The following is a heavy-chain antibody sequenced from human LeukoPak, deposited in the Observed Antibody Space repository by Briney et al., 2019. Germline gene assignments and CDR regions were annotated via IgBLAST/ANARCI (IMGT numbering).Heavy chain of an antibody. J-gene: IGHJ5*02. CDR2: INPSGGSK. CDR3: ARDSRLSMVRGVDWFDP. D-gene: IGHD3-10*01. V-gene: IGHV1-46*01. Sequence: ASVKVSCKASGYTFTSYYMHWVRQAPGQGLEWMGIINPSGGSKSYAQKFQGRVTMTRDMSTSTVYMELSSLRSEDTAVYYCARDSRLSMVRGVDWFDPWGQETLVTVSS. CDR1: GYTFTSYY.